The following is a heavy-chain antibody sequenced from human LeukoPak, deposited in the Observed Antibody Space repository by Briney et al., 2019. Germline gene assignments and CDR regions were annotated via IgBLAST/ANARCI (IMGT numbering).Heavy chain of an antibody. CDR1: GFTFSSYG. CDR2: ISNDGSKI. D-gene: IGHD6-13*01. CDR3: AQDRGGEQQLIQGFAY. Sequence: GGSLRLSCAASGFTFSSYGMHWVRQAPGKGLEWVAVISNDGSKIYYTDSVKGRFTISRDNPKNTLYLQMNSLRTEDTAVYYCAQDRGGEQQLIQGFAYWGQGTLVTISS. V-gene: IGHV3-30*18. J-gene: IGHJ4*02.